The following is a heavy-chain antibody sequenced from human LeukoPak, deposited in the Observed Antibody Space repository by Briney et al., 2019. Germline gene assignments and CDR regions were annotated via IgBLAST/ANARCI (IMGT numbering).Heavy chain of an antibody. J-gene: IGHJ5*02. Sequence: PSETLSLTCAVYGGSFSGYYWSWIRQPPGKGLEWIGEINHSGSTNYNPSLKSRVTISVDTSKNQFSLKLSSVTAADTAVYYCARGSRSYCSSTSCYSRGHNWFDPWGQGTLVTVSS. V-gene: IGHV4-34*01. D-gene: IGHD2-2*01. CDR3: ARGSRSYCSSTSCYSRGHNWFDP. CDR2: INHSGST. CDR1: GGSFSGYY.